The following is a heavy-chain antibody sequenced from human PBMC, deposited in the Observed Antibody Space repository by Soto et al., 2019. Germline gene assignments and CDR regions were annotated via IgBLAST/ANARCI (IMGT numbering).Heavy chain of an antibody. CDR2: IYYSGST. D-gene: IGHD3-3*01. Sequence: SETLSLTCTVSGGSISSYYWGWIRQPPGKGLEWIGYIYYSGSTNYNPSLKSRVTISVDTSKNQFSLKLSSVTAADTAVYYCARLGPVLRFLEWLPRNYYYGMDVWGQGTTVTVSS. CDR1: GGSISSYY. CDR3: ARLGPVLRFLEWLPRNYYYGMDV. J-gene: IGHJ6*02. V-gene: IGHV4-59*01.